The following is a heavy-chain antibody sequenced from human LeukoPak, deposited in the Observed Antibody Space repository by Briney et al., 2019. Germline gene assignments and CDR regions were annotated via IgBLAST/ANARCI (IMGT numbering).Heavy chain of an antibody. V-gene: IGHV3-21*01. CDR1: GFTFSTYS. CDR2: ISHSTSYT. J-gene: IGHJ4*02. D-gene: IGHD2-15*01. CDR3: ARGCGGNCYLNDY. Sequence: PGGSLRLSCAASGFTFSTYSMNWVRQAPGKGLEWVSSISHSTSYTYSADSVKGRFTVSRDNAKNSLYLQMNSLRAEDTAVYYCARGCGGNCYLNDYWGQGTLVTVSS.